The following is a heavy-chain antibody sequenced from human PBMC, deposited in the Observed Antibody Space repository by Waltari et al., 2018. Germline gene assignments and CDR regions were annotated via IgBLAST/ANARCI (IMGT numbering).Heavy chain of an antibody. J-gene: IGHJ6*02. CDR1: GFTFRTYA. V-gene: IGHV3-23*01. Sequence: EVQLLASGGGLVQPGGSLRISCAASGFTFRTYAMTWVRQAPGKGVEWVSSISGSGDTTDYADSVNGRFTISRDNSKKTLYLQMNSLRAEDTAVYYCASVGEAGVVIISYYYGMDVWGQGTTVTVSS. CDR3: ASVGEAGVVIISYYYGMDV. D-gene: IGHD3-3*01. CDR2: ISGSGDTT.